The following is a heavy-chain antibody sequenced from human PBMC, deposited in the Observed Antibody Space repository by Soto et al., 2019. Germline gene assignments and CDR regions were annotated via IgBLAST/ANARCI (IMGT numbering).Heavy chain of an antibody. V-gene: IGHV4-59*01. D-gene: IGHD6-19*01. Sequence: SETLSLTCTVSGGSISSYYWSWIRQPPGKGLEWIGYIYYSGSTNYNPSLKSRVTISVDTSKNQFSLKLSSVTAADTAVYYCARVIFRAVAGRGVKYYFDYWGQGTLVTVSS. CDR2: IYYSGST. J-gene: IGHJ4*02. CDR3: ARVIFRAVAGRGVKYYFDY. CDR1: GGSISSYY.